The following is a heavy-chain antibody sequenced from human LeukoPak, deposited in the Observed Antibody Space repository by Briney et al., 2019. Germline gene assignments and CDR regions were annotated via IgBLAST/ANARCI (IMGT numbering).Heavy chain of an antibody. Sequence: GRSLRLSCAASGFTFSSYGMHWVRQAPGKGLEWVAVISYDGSNKYYADSVKGRFTISRDNSKNTLYLQMNSLRAEDTAVYYCAANYYGSGSYYDYYYGMDVWGQGTTVTVSS. V-gene: IGHV3-30*03. J-gene: IGHJ6*02. D-gene: IGHD3-10*01. CDR1: GFTFSSYG. CDR2: ISYDGSNK. CDR3: AANYYGSGSYYDYYYGMDV.